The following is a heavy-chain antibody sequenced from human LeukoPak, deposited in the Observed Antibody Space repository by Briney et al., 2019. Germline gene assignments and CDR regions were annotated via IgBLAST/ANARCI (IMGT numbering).Heavy chain of an antibody. V-gene: IGHV3-30*18. CDR1: GFTFSSYG. Sequence: GGSLRLSCAASGFTFSSYGMHWVRQAPGKGLEWVAVISYDGSNKYYADSGKGRFTISRDNSKNTLYLQMNSLRAEDRAVYYCAKDVRLYYGTAGTVDYWGQGTLVTVSS. CDR2: ISYDGSNK. J-gene: IGHJ4*02. D-gene: IGHD3-10*01. CDR3: AKDVRLYYGTAGTVDY.